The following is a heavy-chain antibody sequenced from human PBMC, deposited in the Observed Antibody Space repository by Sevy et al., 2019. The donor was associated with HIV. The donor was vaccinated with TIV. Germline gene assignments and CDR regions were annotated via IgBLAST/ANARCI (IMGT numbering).Heavy chain of an antibody. CDR2: ISGSRGST. J-gene: IGHJ5*02. V-gene: IGHV3-23*01. D-gene: IGHD1-26*01. CDR1: GFTFSSYA. Sequence: GGSLRLSCAASGFTFSSYAMSRVRQAPRKGLEWVSAISGSRGSTYYADSVKGRFTISRDNSKNTLYLQMNSLRAEDTAVYYCAKDPVVGATNWFDPWGQGTLVTVSS. CDR3: AKDPVVGATNWFDP.